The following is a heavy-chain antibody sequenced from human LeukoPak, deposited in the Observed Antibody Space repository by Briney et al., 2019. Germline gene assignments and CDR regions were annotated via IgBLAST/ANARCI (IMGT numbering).Heavy chain of an antibody. V-gene: IGHV3-30*02. CDR1: GFTFSSYG. CDR2: IRYDGSNK. J-gene: IGHJ4*02. Sequence: GGSLRLSCAASGFTFSSYGMHWVRQAPGKGLEWVAFIRYDGSNKYYADSVKGRFTISRDNSKNTLYLQMNSLRAEDTAVYYCAKDLGPMSRGPPDYWGQGTLVTVSS. D-gene: IGHD1-14*01. CDR3: AKDLGPMSRGPPDY.